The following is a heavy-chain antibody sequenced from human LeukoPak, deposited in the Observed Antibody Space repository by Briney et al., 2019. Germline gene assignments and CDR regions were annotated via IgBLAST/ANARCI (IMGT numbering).Heavy chain of an antibody. J-gene: IGHJ3*02. V-gene: IGHV4-31*11. D-gene: IGHD3-22*01. CDR1: GGSFSGYY. CDR3: ARVRSYYDSSGYIGAFDI. CDR2: IYYSGST. Sequence: SETLSLTCAVYGGSFSGYYWSWIRQHPGKGLEWIGYIYYSGSTYYNPSLKSRVTISVDTSKNQFSLKLSSVTAADTAVYYCARVRSYYDSSGYIGAFDIWGQGTMVTVSS.